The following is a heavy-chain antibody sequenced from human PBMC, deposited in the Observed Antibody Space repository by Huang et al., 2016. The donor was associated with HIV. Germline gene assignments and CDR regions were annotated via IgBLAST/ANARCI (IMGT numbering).Heavy chain of an antibody. CDR3: ARGSRQGKYYYGSGTAY. V-gene: IGHV3-74*01. CDR2: IKRDGGSK. J-gene: IGHJ4*02. D-gene: IGHD3-10*01. Sequence: EVQLVESGGGLVQPGGSLRLSCAASGFTFRSYWVHWVRQVPGKGLVGVSHIKRDGGSKSYADSVKGRVTISRENAKNTLYRQMNSLRAEDTAVYYCARGSRQGKYYYGSGTAYWGQGTLVTVSS. CDR1: GFTFRSYW.